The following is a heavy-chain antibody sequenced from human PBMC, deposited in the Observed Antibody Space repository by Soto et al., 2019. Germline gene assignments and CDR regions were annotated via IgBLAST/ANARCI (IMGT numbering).Heavy chain of an antibody. V-gene: IGHV4-34*01. J-gene: IGHJ4*02. CDR2: INHSGST. D-gene: IGHD5-18*01. CDR1: GGSFSGYY. CDR3: ARAKRGYGYADGFDY. Sequence: SETLSLTCAVYGGSFSGYYWSWIRQPPGKGLEWIGEINHSGSTNYNPSLKSRVTISVDTSKNQFSPKLSSVTAADTAVYYCARAKRGYGYADGFDYWGQGTLVTVSS.